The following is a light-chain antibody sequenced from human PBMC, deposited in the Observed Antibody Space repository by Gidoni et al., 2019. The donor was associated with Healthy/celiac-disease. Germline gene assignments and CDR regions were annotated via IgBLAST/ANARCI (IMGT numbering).Light chain of an antibody. J-gene: IGKJ2*01. CDR2: DAS. Sequence: IVLTQSPATLSFSPGERATLSCRARQSVSSYLAWYQQKPGQPPSLLIYDASNRATGIPARFSGSGSGTDFTLTIGSLEPEDFAVYYCQQRSNWPRYTFGQGTKLEIK. CDR3: QQRSNWPRYT. CDR1: QSVSSY. V-gene: IGKV3-11*01.